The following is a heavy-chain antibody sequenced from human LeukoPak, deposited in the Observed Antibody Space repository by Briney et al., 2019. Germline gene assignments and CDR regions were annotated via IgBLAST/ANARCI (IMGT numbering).Heavy chain of an antibody. D-gene: IGHD3-9*01. CDR1: GFTFSGYA. CDR2: ISGSGGST. CDR3: ARGELTGYYLDY. V-gene: IGHV3-23*01. J-gene: IGHJ4*02. Sequence: GGSLRLSCAASGFTFSGYAMSWVRQAPGKGLEWVSAISGSGGSTYYADSVKGRFTISRDNAKNSLYLQMNSLRAEDTAVYYCARGELTGYYLDYWGQGTLVTVSS.